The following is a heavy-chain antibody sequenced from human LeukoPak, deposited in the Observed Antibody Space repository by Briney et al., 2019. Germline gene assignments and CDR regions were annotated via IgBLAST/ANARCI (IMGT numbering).Heavy chain of an antibody. J-gene: IGHJ4*02. CDR1: GFTFSSYG. CDR2: IKQDGREK. D-gene: IGHD3-9*01. CDR3: ARVEDYDILTGFDY. Sequence: GGSLRLSCAASGFTFSSYGMHWVRQAPGKGLEWVANIKQDGREKYYVDSVKGRFTISRDNAKNSLHLQMNSLRAEDTAVYYCARVEDYDILTGFDYWGQGTLVTVSS. V-gene: IGHV3-7*01.